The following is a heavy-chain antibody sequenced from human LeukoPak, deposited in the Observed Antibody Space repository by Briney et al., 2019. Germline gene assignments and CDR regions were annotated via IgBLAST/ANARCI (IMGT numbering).Heavy chain of an antibody. Sequence: GGSLRLSCTASGFTFGDYAMSWVRQAPGRGLEWVSAISCSGGSTFYADSVKGRFTISRDNAKNSLYLQMNSLRAEDTAVYYCARGSVEWELLTPNFDYWGQGTLVTVSS. CDR3: ARGSVEWELLTPNFDY. J-gene: IGHJ4*02. CDR2: ISCSGGST. D-gene: IGHD1-26*01. CDR1: GFTFGDYA. V-gene: IGHV3-23*01.